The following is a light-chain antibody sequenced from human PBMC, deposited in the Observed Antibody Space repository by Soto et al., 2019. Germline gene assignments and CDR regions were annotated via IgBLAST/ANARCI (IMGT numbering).Light chain of an antibody. CDR2: GAS. CDR1: QSVSSS. CDR3: LQYHHWPLT. J-gene: IGKJ4*01. V-gene: IGKV3-15*01. Sequence: EIGMSQSPATLSVSKGERATLSCRASQSVSSSLAWYQQKPGQAPRLLIYGASTGATGIPARFSGSGSGTDFSLTISSLQSEDFAVYYCLQYHHWPLTFGGGTNVAIK.